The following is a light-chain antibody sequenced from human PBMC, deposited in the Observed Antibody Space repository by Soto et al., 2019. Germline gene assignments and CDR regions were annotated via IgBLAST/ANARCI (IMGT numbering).Light chain of an antibody. CDR3: QSYDSSMSGSYV. CDR1: SSNIGAGYD. V-gene: IGLV1-40*01. J-gene: IGLJ1*01. CDR2: GNS. Sequence: QSVLTQPPSVSGAPLQRVTISCPGSSSNIGAGYDVHWYQQLPGTAPKLLIYGNSNRPSGVPDRFSGSKSGTSASLAITGLQAEDEADYYCQSYDSSMSGSYVFGTGTKVTVL.